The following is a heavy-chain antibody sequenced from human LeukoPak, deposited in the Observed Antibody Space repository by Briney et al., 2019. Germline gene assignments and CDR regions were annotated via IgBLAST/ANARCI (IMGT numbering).Heavy chain of an antibody. V-gene: IGHV4-30-4*01. CDR3: ARDLGSGYFDY. CDR2: IYYSGST. CDR1: GGSISSGDYY. J-gene: IGHJ4*02. Sequence: SQTLSLTCTVSGGSISSGDYYWSWIRQPPGKGLEWIGYIYYSGSTYYNPSLKSRVTISVDTSNNQFSLKLSSVTAADTAVYYCARDLGSGYFDYWGQGTLVTVSS. D-gene: IGHD3-10*02.